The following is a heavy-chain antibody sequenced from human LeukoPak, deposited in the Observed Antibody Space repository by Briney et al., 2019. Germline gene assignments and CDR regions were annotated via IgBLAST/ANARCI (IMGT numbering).Heavy chain of an antibody. CDR1: GFNFKIYG. V-gene: IGHV3-23*01. Sequence: GGALRLSCEASGFNFKIYGMSWVRQTPGKGLEWVSSIAVTTDTTYYADSVRGRFTISRDNAKNTLYLEMNSLRAEDTAIYYCAKDRLLLDYFEYWGQGTLVTVSS. D-gene: IGHD2-21*02. CDR3: AKDRLLLDYFEY. CDR2: IAVTTDTT. J-gene: IGHJ4*02.